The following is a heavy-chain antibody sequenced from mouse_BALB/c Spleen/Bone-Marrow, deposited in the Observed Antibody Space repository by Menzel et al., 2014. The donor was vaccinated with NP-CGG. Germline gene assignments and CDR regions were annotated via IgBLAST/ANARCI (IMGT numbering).Heavy chain of an antibody. J-gene: IGHJ3*01. CDR2: INPGSSTI. Sequence: EVKLMESGGGLVQPGGSLKLSCAASGFDFSRYWMSWVRQAPGKGLEWIGEINPGSSTINYTPSLKDKLIISRDNAKKTLYLQMSKVRSEDTALYYCARLGYYGGFDYWGQGTPVTVSS. D-gene: IGHD2-3*01. CDR1: GFDFSRYW. CDR3: ARLGYYGGFDY. V-gene: IGHV4-1*02.